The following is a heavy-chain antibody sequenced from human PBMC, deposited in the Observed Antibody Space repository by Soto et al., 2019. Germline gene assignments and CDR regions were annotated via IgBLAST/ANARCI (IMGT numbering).Heavy chain of an antibody. D-gene: IGHD2-2*02. V-gene: IGHV1-18*01. CDR1: GYTFTSYG. CDR3: ARGHGFVVVPAAILRGAFDI. Sequence: ASVKLSCKASGYTFTSYGISCVRQAPRQGLEWMGWISAYNGNTNYAQKLQGRVTMTTDTSTSTAYMELRSLGSDDTAVYYCARGHGFVVVPAAILRGAFDIWGQGTMVTVSS. J-gene: IGHJ3*02. CDR2: ISAYNGNT.